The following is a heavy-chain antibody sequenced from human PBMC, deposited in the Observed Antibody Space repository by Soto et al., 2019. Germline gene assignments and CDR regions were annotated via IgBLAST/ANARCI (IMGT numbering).Heavy chain of an antibody. CDR2: IKQDGSEK. CDR3: ARPQVRLDFPFDY. J-gene: IGHJ4*02. Sequence: EVQLVESGGGLVQPGGSLRLSCAASGFTISSHWMSWVRQAPGKGLEWVANIKQDGSEKYYVDSVKGRFTISRDNAKNSLYLQMNSLRAEDTAVYYCARPQVRLDFPFDYWGQGTLVTVSS. CDR1: GFTISSHW. D-gene: IGHD3-16*01. V-gene: IGHV3-7*01.